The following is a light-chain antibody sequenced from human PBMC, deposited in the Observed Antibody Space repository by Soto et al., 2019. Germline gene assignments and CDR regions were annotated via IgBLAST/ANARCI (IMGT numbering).Light chain of an antibody. J-gene: IGKJ1*01. CDR2: GAS. CDR3: QQYDNSVWT. V-gene: IGKV3-20*01. Sequence: IVLTQSPGTLSSSPGERATLSCRASRSVSANNLAWCQQRPGQAPRLLIYGASRRATGIPDRFSGSGSGTDFTLTISRLEPEDVAVYYCQQYDNSVWTFGQGTKVEIK. CDR1: RSVSANN.